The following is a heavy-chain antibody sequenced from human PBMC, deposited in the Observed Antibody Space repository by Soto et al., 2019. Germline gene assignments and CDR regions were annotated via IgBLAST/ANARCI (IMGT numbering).Heavy chain of an antibody. J-gene: IGHJ4*02. CDR3: TKRGGGYSSNWETIPFDF. V-gene: IGHV3-73*01. D-gene: IGHD6-13*01. Sequence: GGSLRLSCAASGFTFSGSAIHWVRQASGKGLEWVGRIRSKVNNYVTAYAASVKGRFTISRDDSKNTAYLQMNSLKIEDTAVYYCTKRGGGYSSNWETIPFDFWGQGTLVTVSS. CDR1: GFTFSGSA. CDR2: IRSKVNNYVT.